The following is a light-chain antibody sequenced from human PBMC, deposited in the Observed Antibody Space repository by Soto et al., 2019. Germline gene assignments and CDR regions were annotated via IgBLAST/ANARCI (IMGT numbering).Light chain of an antibody. V-gene: IGKV3-20*01. J-gene: IGKJ5*01. CDR2: DED. CDR1: HSVSSTF. Sequence: DTVLTQSPGTLSLSPGETATLTCSASHSVSSTFLAWYQQTPGQAPPLIISDEDTRATGIPDRFSGSGFGTHFTLTISSLEPEDFAMYYCQQSASSVTFGEGTRLEI. CDR3: QQSASSVT.